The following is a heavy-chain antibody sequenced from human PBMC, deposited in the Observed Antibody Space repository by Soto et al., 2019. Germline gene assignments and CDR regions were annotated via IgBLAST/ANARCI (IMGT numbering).Heavy chain of an antibody. CDR3: ARAECYDILQPWFDP. Sequence: LSLTCAVSGGSISSGGYSWSWIRQPPGKGLEWIGYIYHSGSTYYNPSLKSRVTISVDRSKNQFSLKLSSVTAADTAVYYCARAECYDILQPWFDPWGQGTLVTVSS. V-gene: IGHV4-30-2*01. CDR1: GGSISSGGYS. CDR2: IYHSGST. J-gene: IGHJ5*02. D-gene: IGHD3-9*01.